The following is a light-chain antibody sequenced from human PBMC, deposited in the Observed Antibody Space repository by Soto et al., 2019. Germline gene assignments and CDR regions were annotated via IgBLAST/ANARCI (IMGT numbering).Light chain of an antibody. CDR1: ASDIGRYDY. J-gene: IGLJ1*01. CDR2: EVS. V-gene: IGLV2-14*03. CDR3: TSYIRYSASFV. Sequence: QSVLTQPASVSGSPGQSVTISCTGSASDIGRYDYVSWYQQYPGNTPKLLIYEVSHRPSGVSDRFSGSKSGDTASLTISGVQFQDEATYYCTSYIRYSASFVFGNGTKVTV.